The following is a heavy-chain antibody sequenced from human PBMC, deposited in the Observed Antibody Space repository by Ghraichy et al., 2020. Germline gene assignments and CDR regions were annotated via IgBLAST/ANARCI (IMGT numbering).Heavy chain of an antibody. CDR1: GYTFTSYG. V-gene: IGHV1-18*01. CDR3: ARRGRDYDILTGQHYWDYYYYYGMDV. J-gene: IGHJ6*02. D-gene: IGHD3-9*01. CDR2: ISAYNGNT. Sequence: ASVKVSCKASGYTFTSYGISWVRQAPGQGLEWMGWISAYNGNTNYAQKLQGRVTMTTDTSTSTAYMELRSLRSDDTAVYYCARRGRDYDILTGQHYWDYYYYYGMDVWAKGPRSPSP.